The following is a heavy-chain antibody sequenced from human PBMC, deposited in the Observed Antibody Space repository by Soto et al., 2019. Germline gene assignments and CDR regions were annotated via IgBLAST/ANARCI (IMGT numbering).Heavy chain of an antibody. J-gene: IGHJ6*02. CDR1: GYSFTSYW. Sequence: GESLKISCKGSGYSFTSYWISWVRQMPGKGLEWMGRIDPSDSYTNYSPSFQGHVTISADKSISTAYLQWSSLQASYTAMYYCARLRAARLGYYYYGMDVWGQGTTVTVSS. CDR3: ARLRAARLGYYYYGMDV. D-gene: IGHD6-6*01. V-gene: IGHV5-10-1*01. CDR2: IDPSDSYT.